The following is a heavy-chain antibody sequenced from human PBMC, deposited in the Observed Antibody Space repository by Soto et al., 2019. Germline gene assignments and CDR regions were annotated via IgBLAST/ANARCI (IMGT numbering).Heavy chain of an antibody. CDR3: AKAQRGGGSHFDH. CDR2: ISYDGSDR. Sequence: PGGSLRLSCAASGFTFNTYGMHWVRQAPGKGLDWVAVISYDGSDRYYADSVKGRFTISRDNSKNTLYLQMNSLRADGTAIYYCAKAQRGGGSHFDHWGKGTLVTVSS. D-gene: IGHD1-26*01. J-gene: IGHJ4*02. V-gene: IGHV3-30*18. CDR1: GFTFNTYG.